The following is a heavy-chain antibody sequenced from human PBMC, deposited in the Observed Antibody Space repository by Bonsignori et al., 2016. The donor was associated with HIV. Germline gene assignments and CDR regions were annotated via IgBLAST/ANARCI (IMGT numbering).Heavy chain of an antibody. CDR2: ISSSSSYI. CDR3: ARDRGIVVVPAAVGY. Sequence: VRQAPGKGLEWVSSISSSSSYIYYADSVKGRFTISRDNAKNSLYLQMNSLRAEDTAVYYCARDRGIVVVPAAVGYWGQGTLVTVSS. D-gene: IGHD2-2*01. V-gene: IGHV3-21*01. J-gene: IGHJ4*02.